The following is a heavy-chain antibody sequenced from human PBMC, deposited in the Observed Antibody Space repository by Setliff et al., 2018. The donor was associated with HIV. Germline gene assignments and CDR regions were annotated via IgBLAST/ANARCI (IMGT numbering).Heavy chain of an antibody. D-gene: IGHD3-16*01. CDR2: ISHDGSNK. Sequence: GGSLRLSCAASGFTFSSYGMHWVRQAPGKGLEWVAVISHDGSNKYYADSVKGRFTISRDDSKNTLYLQMNSLRGEDTAVYYCARAMFGATYYYYYMDVWGKGTTVTVSS. J-gene: IGHJ6*03. CDR3: ARAMFGATYYYYYMDV. V-gene: IGHV3-30*03. CDR1: GFTFSSYG.